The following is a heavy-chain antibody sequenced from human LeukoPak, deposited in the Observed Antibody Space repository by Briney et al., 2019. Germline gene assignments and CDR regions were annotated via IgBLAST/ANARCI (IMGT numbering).Heavy chain of an antibody. D-gene: IGHD2-21*01. V-gene: IGHV4-39*07. J-gene: IGHJ3*02. Sequence: SETLSLTCTVSGGSISSSSYYWGWIRQPPGKGLEWIGSIYYSGSTYYNPSLKSRVTISVDTSKNQFSLKLSSVTAADTAVYYCARDGEGVAFDIWGQGTMVTVSS. CDR1: GGSISSSSYY. CDR2: IYYSGST. CDR3: ARDGEGVAFDI.